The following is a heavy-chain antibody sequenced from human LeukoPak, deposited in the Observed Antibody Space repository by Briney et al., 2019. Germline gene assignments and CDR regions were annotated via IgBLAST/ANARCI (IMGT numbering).Heavy chain of an antibody. V-gene: IGHV4-34*01. J-gene: IGHJ4*02. CDR3: ARGELQYSSGRYAVRVLDF. CDR2: INHSGST. D-gene: IGHD6-19*01. Sequence: PSETLSLTCAVYGGSFSDYYWSWIRQPPGKGLEWIGEINHSGSTNYNPSLKSRVTISVDTSKNQFSLKMNSVTAADTAVYYCARGELQYSSGRYAVRVLDFWGRGTLVTVSS. CDR1: GGSFSDYY.